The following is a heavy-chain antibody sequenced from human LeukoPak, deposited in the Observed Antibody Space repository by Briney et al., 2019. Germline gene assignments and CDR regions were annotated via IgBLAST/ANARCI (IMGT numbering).Heavy chain of an antibody. CDR1: GYTFTGYY. CDR3: ARGDVVVPAAYYYYYYGMDV. CDR2: INPNSGGT. Sequence: ASVKVSCKASGYTFTGYYMHWVRQAPGQGLEWMGWINPNSGGTNYAQKFQGWVTMTRDTSISTAYMELSRLRSDDTAVYYRARGDVVVPAAYYYYYYGMDVWGQGTTVTVSS. D-gene: IGHD2-2*01. V-gene: IGHV1-2*04. J-gene: IGHJ6*02.